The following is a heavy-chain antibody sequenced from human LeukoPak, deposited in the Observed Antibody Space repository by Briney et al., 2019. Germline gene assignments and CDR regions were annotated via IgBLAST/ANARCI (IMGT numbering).Heavy chain of an antibody. J-gene: IGHJ4*02. V-gene: IGHV3-11*05. CDR3: ARDTRGYSLYYFDY. CDR1: GFTFSDYY. Sequence: GGSLRLSCAASGFTFSDYYMSWVRQAPGKGLELVSYITTSSSYTNYAASVKGRFTISRDDAKNSLCLQMHSLRAEDTAVYYCARDTRGYSLYYFDYWGQGTLVTVSS. CDR2: ITTSSSYT. D-gene: IGHD5-18*01.